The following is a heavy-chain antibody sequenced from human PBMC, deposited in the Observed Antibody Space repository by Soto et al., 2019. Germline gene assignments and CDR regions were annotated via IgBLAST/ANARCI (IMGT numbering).Heavy chain of an antibody. CDR1: GGSVSSSCYY. V-gene: IGHV4-39*01. CDR2: MSYSVNT. J-gene: IGHJ5*02. D-gene: IGHD3-10*01. Sequence: SETLALSFTVAGGSVSSSCYYWGWIRHSPGMWLQWMGDMSYSVNTFYNPSLMCRVTISVDLSNNQFSLRLRSVTAADTAVYYCPRHKNDYGRFNWFDPWGQGTPVTVS. CDR3: PRHKNDYGRFNWFDP.